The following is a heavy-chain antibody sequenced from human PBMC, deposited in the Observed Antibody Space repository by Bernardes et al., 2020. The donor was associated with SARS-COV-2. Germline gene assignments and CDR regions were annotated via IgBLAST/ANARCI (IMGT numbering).Heavy chain of an antibody. V-gene: IGHV4-59*08. D-gene: IGHD3-3*01. CDR1: GGSVSEYF. J-gene: IGHJ5*02. Sequence: SETLSLTCTVSGGSVSEYFWSWIRQAPGQGLEWIGHIYEYTGLAKYNPSLKSRVSMSLDTSKNSVSLKLTSVTAADTAVYYCARRHGIFAYFDPWGQGTLVTVSS. CDR2: IYEYTGLA. CDR3: ARRHGIFAYFDP.